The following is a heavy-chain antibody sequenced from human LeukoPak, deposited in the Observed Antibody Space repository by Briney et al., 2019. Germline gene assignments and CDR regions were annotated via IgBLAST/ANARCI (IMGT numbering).Heavy chain of an antibody. Sequence: GGSLRLSCAASGFPFSSHAMSWVRQPPGKGLEWVAAISNGKTYYADSVRGRFAITRDDSTNTVYLHMNSLRDEDTALYHCVREAGYCAPVCVKTNWFDPWGQGTLVTVSS. CDR1: GFPFSSHA. D-gene: IGHD2-15*01. V-gene: IGHV3-23*01. CDR2: ISNGKT. J-gene: IGHJ5*02. CDR3: VREAGYCAPVCVKTNWFDP.